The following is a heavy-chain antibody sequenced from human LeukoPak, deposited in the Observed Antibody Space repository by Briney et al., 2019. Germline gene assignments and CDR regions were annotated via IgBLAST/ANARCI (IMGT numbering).Heavy chain of an antibody. Sequence: SLRLSCAASGFTFTNYAMNWVRQAPGKGLEWVAVISIDGSRQHYADFLVGRFTISRDNSKNTVSLQMSSLRTEDTAVYFCAREQGGSGWSGFDYWGQGTLVTVSS. D-gene: IGHD6-19*01. CDR2: ISIDGSRQ. CDR1: GFTFTNYA. CDR3: AREQGGSGWSGFDY. J-gene: IGHJ4*02. V-gene: IGHV3-30*04.